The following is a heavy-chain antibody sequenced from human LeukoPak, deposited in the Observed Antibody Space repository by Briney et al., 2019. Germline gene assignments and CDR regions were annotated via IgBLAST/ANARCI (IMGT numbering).Heavy chain of an antibody. CDR3: ARDLAWGWFDP. CDR2: IYYSGST. Sequence: PSETLSLTCTVPGGSISSYYWSWIRQPPGKGLEWIGYIYYSGSTNYNPSLKSRVTISVDTSKNQFSLKLSSVTAADTAVYYCARDLAWGWFDPWGQGTLVTVSS. D-gene: IGHD3-16*01. CDR1: GGSISSYY. J-gene: IGHJ5*02. V-gene: IGHV4-59*01.